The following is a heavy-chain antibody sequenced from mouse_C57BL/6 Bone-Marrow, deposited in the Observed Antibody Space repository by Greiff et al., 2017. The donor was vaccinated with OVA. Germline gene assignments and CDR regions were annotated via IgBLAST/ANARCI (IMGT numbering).Heavy chain of an antibody. CDR1: GYTFTSYW. CDR3: AIHYYGSSYGYFDV. D-gene: IGHD1-1*01. CDR2: IYPGSGST. Sequence: VQLQESGAELVKPGASVKMSCKASGYTFTSYWITWVKQRPGQGLEWIGDIYPGSGSTNYNEKFKSKATLTVDTSSSTAYMQLSSLTSENSAVYYCAIHYYGSSYGYFDVWGTGTTVTVSS. V-gene: IGHV1-55*01. J-gene: IGHJ1*03.